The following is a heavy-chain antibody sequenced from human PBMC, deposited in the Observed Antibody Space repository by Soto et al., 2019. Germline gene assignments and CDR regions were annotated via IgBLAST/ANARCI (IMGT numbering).Heavy chain of an antibody. CDR1: GYTFTSYG. CDR2: ISAYNGNT. Sequence: ASVKVSCKASGYTFTSYGISWVRQAPGQGLEWMGWISAYNGNTNYAQKLQGRVTMTTDTSTSTAYMELRSLRSEDTAVYYCARQLLAARLYYGMDVWGQGTTVTVSS. V-gene: IGHV1-18*04. CDR3: ARQLLAARLYYGMDV. D-gene: IGHD6-6*01. J-gene: IGHJ6*02.